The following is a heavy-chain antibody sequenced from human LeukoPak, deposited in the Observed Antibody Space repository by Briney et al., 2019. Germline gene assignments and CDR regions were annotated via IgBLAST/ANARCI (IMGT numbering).Heavy chain of an antibody. CDR2: INPNSGGT. CDR1: GGTFSSYA. CDR3: ARDWYSSSWYARPLDY. J-gene: IGHJ4*02. D-gene: IGHD6-13*01. Sequence: ASVKVSCKASGGTFSSYAISWVRQAPGQGLEWMGWINPNSGGTNYAQKFQGRVTMTTDTSISTAYMELSRLRSDDTAVYYCARDWYSSSWYARPLDYWGQGTLVTVSS. V-gene: IGHV1-2*02.